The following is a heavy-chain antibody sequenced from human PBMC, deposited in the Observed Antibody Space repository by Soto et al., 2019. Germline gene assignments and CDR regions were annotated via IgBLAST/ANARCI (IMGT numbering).Heavy chain of an antibody. J-gene: IGHJ4*02. CDR3: ANSRINPLEVGFLFVY. D-gene: IGHD2-15*01. CDR2: ISGSGGST. V-gene: IGHV3-23*01. CDR1: GFTFSSYA. Sequence: GGSLRLSCAASGFTFSSYAMSWVRQAPGKGLEWVSAISGSGGSTYYADSVKGRFTISRDNSKNTLYLQMNSLRAEDTAVYYCANSRINPLEVGFLFVYWGPGTLVTVSS.